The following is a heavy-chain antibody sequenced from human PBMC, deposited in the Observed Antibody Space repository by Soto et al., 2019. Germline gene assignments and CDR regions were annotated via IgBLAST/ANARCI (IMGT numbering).Heavy chain of an antibody. D-gene: IGHD2-15*01. CDR1: GYSFTSYW. J-gene: IGHJ3*02. CDR2: IYPGDSDT. Sequence: GEPLKISCKGSGYSFTSYWIGWVRQMPGKGLEWMGIIYPGDSDTRYSPSFQGQVTISADKSISTAYLQWSSLKASDTAMYYCARGYCSGGSCHYDAFDIWGQGTMVTVSS. CDR3: ARGYCSGGSCHYDAFDI. V-gene: IGHV5-51*01.